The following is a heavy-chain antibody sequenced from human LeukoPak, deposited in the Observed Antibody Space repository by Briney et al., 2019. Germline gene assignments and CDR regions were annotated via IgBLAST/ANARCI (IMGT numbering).Heavy chain of an antibody. D-gene: IGHD3-9*01. CDR2: IYYSGST. CDR1: GGSISSGGYD. V-gene: IGHV4-31*03. Sequence: NSSETLSLTCTVSGGSISSGGYDWSWIRQHPGKGLEWIGYIYYSGSTYYNPSLKSRVTISVDTSKNHFSLRLSSVTAADTAVYYCAREATGDYIFDNWGQGTLVTVSS. J-gene: IGHJ4*02. CDR3: AREATGDYIFDN.